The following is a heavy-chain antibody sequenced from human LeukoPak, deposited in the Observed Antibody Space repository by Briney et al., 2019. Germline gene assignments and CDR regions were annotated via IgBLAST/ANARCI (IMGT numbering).Heavy chain of an antibody. CDR2: IYYSGST. J-gene: IGHJ2*01. CDR1: GGSISSYY. D-gene: IGHD2-15*01. CDR3: ARSTIAVGRYWYFDL. Sequence: SETLYLTCTVSGGSISSYYWSWIRQPPGKGLEWIGYIYYSGSTNYNPSLKSRVTISVDTSKNQFSLRLSSVTAADTAVYYCARSTIAVGRYWYFDLWGRGTLFTVSS. V-gene: IGHV4-59*01.